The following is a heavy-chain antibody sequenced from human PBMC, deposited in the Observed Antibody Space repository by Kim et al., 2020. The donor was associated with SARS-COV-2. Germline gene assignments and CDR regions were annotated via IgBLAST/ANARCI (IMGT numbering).Heavy chain of an antibody. CDR3: ARDLLGGAAAVRGWFDP. V-gene: IGHV4-31*03. D-gene: IGHD2-21*01. CDR1: GGSISSGGYY. J-gene: IGHJ5*02. Sequence: SETLSLTCTVSGGSISSGGYYWSWIRQHPGKGLEWIGYIYYSGSTYYNPSLKSRVTISVDTSKNQFSLKLSSVTAADTAVYYCARDLLGGAAAVRGWFDPWGQGTLVTVSS. CDR2: IYYSGST.